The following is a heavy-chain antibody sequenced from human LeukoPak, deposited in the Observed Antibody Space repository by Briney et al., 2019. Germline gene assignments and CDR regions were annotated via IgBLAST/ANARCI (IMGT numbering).Heavy chain of an antibody. J-gene: IGHJ6*02. CDR2: ISSSSSYI. Sequence: GGSLRLSCAASGFTFSSYSMNWVRQAPGKGLEWVSSISSSSSYIYYADSVKGRFTISRDNAKNSLYLQMNSLRAEDTAVYYCARDSEDGSTVTFYYYGMDVWGQGTTVTVSS. CDR3: ARDSEDGSTVTFYYYGMDV. V-gene: IGHV3-21*01. CDR1: GFTFSSYS. D-gene: IGHD4-17*01.